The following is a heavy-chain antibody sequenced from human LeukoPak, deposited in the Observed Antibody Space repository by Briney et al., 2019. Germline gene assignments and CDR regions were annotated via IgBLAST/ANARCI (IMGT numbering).Heavy chain of an antibody. Sequence: PSETLSLTCTVSGGSISSGSYYWSWIRQPAGKGLEWIGRIYTSGSTNYNPSLKSRVTISVDTSKNQFSLKLSSVTAADTAVYYCARDTSEGWFDPWGQGTLVTVSS. D-gene: IGHD1-1*01. J-gene: IGHJ5*02. CDR2: IYTSGST. V-gene: IGHV4-61*02. CDR1: GGSISSGSYY. CDR3: ARDTSEGWFDP.